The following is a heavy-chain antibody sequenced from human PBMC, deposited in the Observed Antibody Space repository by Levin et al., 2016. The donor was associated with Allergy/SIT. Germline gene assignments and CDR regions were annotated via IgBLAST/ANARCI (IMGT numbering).Heavy chain of an antibody. D-gene: IGHD3-22*01. CDR3: ARVAALYPYYYDSSGPYYFDY. Sequence: ASVKVSCKASGYTFTSYGISWVRQAPGQGLEWMGWISAYNGNTNYAQKLQGRVTMTTDTSTSTAYMELRSLRSDDTAVYYCARVAALYPYYYDSSGPYYFDYWGQGTLVTVSS. CDR1: GYTFTSYG. J-gene: IGHJ4*02. V-gene: IGHV1-18*04. CDR2: ISAYNGNT.